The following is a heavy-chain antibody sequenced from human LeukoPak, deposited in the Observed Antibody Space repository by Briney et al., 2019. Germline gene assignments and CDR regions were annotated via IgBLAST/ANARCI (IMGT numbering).Heavy chain of an antibody. CDR3: AKRPTNYHDSSGYYYWYFDL. Sequence: GGSLRLSCAASGFAFSNYWMNWVRQAPGRGLESVANINEDGSKEYYVDSVRGRFTISRDNAKNSLYLQMNTLRADDTGVYYCAKRPTNYHDSSGYYYWYFDLWGRGTLVTASS. CDR2: INEDGSKE. V-gene: IGHV3-7*03. CDR1: GFAFSNYW. J-gene: IGHJ2*01. D-gene: IGHD3-22*01.